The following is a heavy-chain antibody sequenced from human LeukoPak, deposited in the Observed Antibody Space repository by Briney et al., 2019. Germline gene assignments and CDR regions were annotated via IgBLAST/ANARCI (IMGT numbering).Heavy chain of an antibody. CDR2: INPHSGGT. Sequence: ASVKVSCKASGYTFTGYYIHWVRQAPGQGLEWMGWINPHSGGTNSAQKFQGRVTMTRDTSISTAYMELSRLRSDDTAVYYCARDLGPSYYYDSSGYYGYWGQGTLVTVSS. J-gene: IGHJ4*02. V-gene: IGHV1-2*02. CDR3: ARDLGPSYYYDSSGYYGY. D-gene: IGHD3-22*01. CDR1: GYTFTGYY.